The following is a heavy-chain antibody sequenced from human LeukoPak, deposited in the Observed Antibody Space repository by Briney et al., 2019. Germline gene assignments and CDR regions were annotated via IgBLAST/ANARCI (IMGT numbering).Heavy chain of an antibody. D-gene: IGHD3-22*01. CDR2: IKQDGNVQ. CDR3: ARGTLDTRGYYYVFNY. V-gene: IGHV3-7*03. J-gene: IGHJ4*02. Sequence: PGGSLRLSCAASGFMFSSNWMSWVRQAPGKGLEWVANIKQDGNVQYYVDSVKGRFTITRDNAQNSLFLQMNSLRAEDTAVYFCARGTLDTRGYYYVFNYWGQGALVTVSS. CDR1: GFMFSSNW.